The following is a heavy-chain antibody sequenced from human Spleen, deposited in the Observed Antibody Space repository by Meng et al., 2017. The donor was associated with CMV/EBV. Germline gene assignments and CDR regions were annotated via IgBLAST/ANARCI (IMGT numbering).Heavy chain of an antibody. V-gene: IGHV3-11*04. Sequence: GESLKISCAASGFTFSDYYMSWIRQAPGKGLEWVSYISSSSSTIYYADSVKGRFTISRDNAKNSLYLQMNSLRAEDTAVYYCAREDKLWTDYYYYGMDVWGQGTTVTVSS. CDR3: AREDKLWTDYYYYGMDV. D-gene: IGHD5-18*01. CDR1: GFTFSDYY. CDR2: ISSSSSTI. J-gene: IGHJ6*02.